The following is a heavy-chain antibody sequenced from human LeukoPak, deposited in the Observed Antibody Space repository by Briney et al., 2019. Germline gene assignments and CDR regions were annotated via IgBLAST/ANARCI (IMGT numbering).Heavy chain of an antibody. CDR2: ISGSGGST. J-gene: IGHJ5*02. CDR1: GFTFSSYA. V-gene: IGHV3-23*01. Sequence: GGSMRLSCAASGFTFSSYAMSWVRQAPGKGLEWVSAISGSGGSTYYAGSVKGRFTISRDNSKNTLYLQMNSLRAEDTAVYYCAKGGYCSSTSCYGRENWFDPWGQGTLVTVSS. CDR3: AKGGYCSSTSCYGRENWFDP. D-gene: IGHD2-2*01.